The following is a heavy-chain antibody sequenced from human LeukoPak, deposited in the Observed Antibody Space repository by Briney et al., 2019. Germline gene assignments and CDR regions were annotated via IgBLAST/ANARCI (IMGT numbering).Heavy chain of an antibody. Sequence: PSETLSLTCAVSGGSISSGGYSWSWIRQPPGKGLEWIGYIYHSGSTYYNPSLKSRDTISVDRSKNQFSLKLSSVTAADTAVYYCASSSYSSSWYSTGWFDPWGQGTLVTVSS. J-gene: IGHJ5*02. D-gene: IGHD6-13*01. CDR1: GGSISSGGYS. CDR3: ASSSYSSSWYSTGWFDP. CDR2: IYHSGST. V-gene: IGHV4-30-2*01.